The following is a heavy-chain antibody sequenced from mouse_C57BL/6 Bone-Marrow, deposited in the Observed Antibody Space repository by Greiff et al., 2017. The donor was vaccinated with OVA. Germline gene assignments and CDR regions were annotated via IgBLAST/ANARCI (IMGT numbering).Heavy chain of an antibody. CDR2: IHPNSGST. CDR1: GYTFTSYW. J-gene: IGHJ2*01. CDR3: ARREDSSGFAFDY. Sequence: QVQLQQPGAELVKPGASVKLSCKASGYTFTSYWMHWVKQRPGQGLEWIGMIHPNSGSTNYNEKFKSKATLTVDKSSSTAYMQLSSLTSEDSAVYYCARREDSSGFAFDYWGQGTTLTVSS. V-gene: IGHV1-64*01. D-gene: IGHD3-2*02.